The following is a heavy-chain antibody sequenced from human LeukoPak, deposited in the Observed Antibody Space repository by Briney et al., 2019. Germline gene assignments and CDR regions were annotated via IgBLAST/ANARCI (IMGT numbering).Heavy chain of an antibody. CDR2: IYAGGAT. V-gene: IGHV3-66*01. J-gene: IGHJ4*02. CDR1: GFTVVTNY. Sequence: PGESLRLSCAASGFTVVTNYMSWVRQAPGKGLEWVSVIYAGGATYYSDSVRGRFTISRDNSKNTLYLQMNSLRAGDTAVYYCARDLNWGQGTLVTVSS. CDR3: ARDLN.